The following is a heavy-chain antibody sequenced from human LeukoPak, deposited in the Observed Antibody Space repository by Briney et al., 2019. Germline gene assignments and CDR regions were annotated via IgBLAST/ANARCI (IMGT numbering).Heavy chain of an antibody. CDR1: GGSISSGGCY. Sequence: SETLSLTCTVSGGSISSGGCYWSWIRQPPGKGLEWIGYIYHSGSTYYNPSLKSRVTISVDRSKNQFSLKLSSVTAADTAVYYCAREGGNAVAEDYWGQGTLVTVSS. D-gene: IGHD6-19*01. CDR3: AREGGNAVAEDY. V-gene: IGHV4-30-2*01. J-gene: IGHJ4*02. CDR2: IYHSGST.